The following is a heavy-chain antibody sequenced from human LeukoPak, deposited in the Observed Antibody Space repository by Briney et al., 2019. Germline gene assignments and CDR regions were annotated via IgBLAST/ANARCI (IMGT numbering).Heavy chain of an antibody. J-gene: IGHJ4*02. CDR1: GFTFSSYA. D-gene: IGHD6-19*01. V-gene: IGHV3-23*01. CDR2: IGGSGGST. CDR3: AKDGYSSGWSRGYYFDC. Sequence: GGSLRVSCSASGFTFSSYAMSWVRQAPGNGLEWVSAIGGSGGSTYYADSVKGRFTISRDNSKNTLYLQMSSLRAEDTAVYFCAKDGYSSGWSRGYYFDCWGQGTLVTVSS.